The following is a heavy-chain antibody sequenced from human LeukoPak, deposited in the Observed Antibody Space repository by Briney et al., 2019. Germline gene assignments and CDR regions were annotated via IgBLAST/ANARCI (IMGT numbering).Heavy chain of an antibody. J-gene: IGHJ5*01. CDR2: LSGSSNYI. CDR3: ARIGVDTPRNNWFDP. CDR1: GFTFSSYA. V-gene: IGHV3-21*05. D-gene: IGHD2-2*02. Sequence: GGSLRLSCAASGFTFSSYAMSWVRQAPGKGLEWVSYLSGSSNYINYADSVKGRFTISRDNAKNSLYLQMNSLRAEDTAVYYCARIGVDTPRNNWFDPWGQGTLVTVSS.